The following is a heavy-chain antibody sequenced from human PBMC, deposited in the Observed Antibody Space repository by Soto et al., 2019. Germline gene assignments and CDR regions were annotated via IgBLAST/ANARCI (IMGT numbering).Heavy chain of an antibody. CDR1: GGSFSGYY. V-gene: IGHV4-34*01. Sequence: QVQLQQWGAGLLKPSETLSLTCAVYGGSFSGYYWSWIRQPPGKGLEWIGEINHSGSTNYNPSLKSRVTISVDTSKNQSSLKLSSATAADTAVYYCARQTTVTGPLKSDYYYYGMDVWGQGTTVTVSS. J-gene: IGHJ6*02. CDR2: INHSGST. CDR3: ARQTTVTGPLKSDYYYYGMDV. D-gene: IGHD4-17*01.